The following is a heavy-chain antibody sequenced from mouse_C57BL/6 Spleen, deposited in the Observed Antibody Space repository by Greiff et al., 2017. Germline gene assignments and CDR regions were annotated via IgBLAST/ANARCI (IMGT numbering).Heavy chain of an antibody. J-gene: IGHJ2*01. D-gene: IGHD1-1*02. Sequence: VQLQQPGAELVMPGASVKLSCKASGYTFTSYWMHWVKQRPGQGLEWIGEIDPSDSYTNYNQKFKGKSTLTVDKSSSTAYMQLSSLTSEDSAVYYCARDYSKVFDYWGQGTTLTVSS. CDR3: ARDYSKVFDY. V-gene: IGHV1-69*01. CDR1: GYTFTSYW. CDR2: IDPSDSYT.